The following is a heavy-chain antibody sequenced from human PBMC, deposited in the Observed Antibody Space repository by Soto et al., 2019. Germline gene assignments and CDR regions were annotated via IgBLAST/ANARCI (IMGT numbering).Heavy chain of an antibody. J-gene: IGHJ6*02. D-gene: IGHD2-15*01. CDR1: GCSIRRTNW. CDR2: VYHNGTS. V-gene: IGHV4-4*02. Sequence: VHLQESGPGLVKPSGTVSLTCVVSGCSIRRTNWWDWVRPTPGKGLEWIGEVYHNGTSNYNPSLKGRATISVDRSKDQVSLRLNSVIDADTAVYYCARDLDRYCSVTSCHAMDVWGQGTPVTVSS. CDR3: ARDLDRYCSVTSCHAMDV.